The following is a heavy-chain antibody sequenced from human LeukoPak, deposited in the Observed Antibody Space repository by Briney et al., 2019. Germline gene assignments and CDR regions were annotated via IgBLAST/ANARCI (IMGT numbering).Heavy chain of an antibody. CDR1: GGPISSYY. Sequence: SETLSLTCTVSGGPISSYYWSWIRQPPGKGLEWIGYIYYSGSTNYNPSLKSRVTISVDTSKNQFSLKLSSVTAADTAVYYCARFDPSYFDYWGQGSLVTVSP. CDR2: IYYSGST. CDR3: ARFDPSYFDY. V-gene: IGHV4-59*01. J-gene: IGHJ4*02.